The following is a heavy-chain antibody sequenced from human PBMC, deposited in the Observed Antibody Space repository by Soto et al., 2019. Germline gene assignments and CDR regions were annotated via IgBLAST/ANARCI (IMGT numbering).Heavy chain of an antibody. Sequence: QVQLVQSGAEVKKPGASVKVSCKASGYTFTSYGISWVRQAPGQGLEWMGWISAYNGNTNYAQKLQGRVTMTTDTSTSTAYMELRSLRSDDTAVYYCAREGYYDSSGYYDSFYYYYGMDVWGQGTTVTVSS. J-gene: IGHJ6*02. CDR2: ISAYNGNT. CDR1: GYTFTSYG. D-gene: IGHD3-22*01. CDR3: AREGYYDSSGYYDSFYYYYGMDV. V-gene: IGHV1-18*04.